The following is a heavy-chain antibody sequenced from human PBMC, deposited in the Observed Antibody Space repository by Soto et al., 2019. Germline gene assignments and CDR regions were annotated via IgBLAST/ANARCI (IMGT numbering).Heavy chain of an antibody. J-gene: IGHJ6*02. CDR3: ARERGLEWLLNYGMDV. V-gene: IGHV1-18*01. D-gene: IGHD3-3*01. CDR2: ISAYNGNT. CDR1: GYTFTSYG. Sequence: QVPLVQSGAEVKKPGASVKVSCKASGYTFTSYGIIWVRQAPGQGLEWMGWISAYNGNTNYAQKLQGRVTMTTDTSTSTAYMELRSLRSDDTAVYYCARERGLEWLLNYGMDVWGQGTTVTVSS.